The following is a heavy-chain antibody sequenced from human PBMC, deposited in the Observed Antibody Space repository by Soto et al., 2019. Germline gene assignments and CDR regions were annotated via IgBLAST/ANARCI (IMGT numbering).Heavy chain of an antibody. Sequence: QLHLVQSGAVVKKPGASVTVSCSASGYPVTAYYMHWVRQAPGRGLEWMGGINPATGAAKYTQTFQGRVTQDQATANGKVFTGPSGPASGGTAVFSFAGGGGVGVAGSAAFDMWGQGTLVTVSS. CDR1: GYPVTAYY. J-gene: IGHJ3*02. CDR2: INPATGAA. CDR3: AGGGGVGVAGSAAFDM. D-gene: IGHD3-3*01. V-gene: IGHV1-2*02.